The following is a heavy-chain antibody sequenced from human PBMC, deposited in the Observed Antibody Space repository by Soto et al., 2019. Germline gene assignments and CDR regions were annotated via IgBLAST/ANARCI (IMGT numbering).Heavy chain of an antibody. CDR1: GGSISSYY. CDR2: IYYSGST. J-gene: IGHJ6*02. D-gene: IGHD4-4*01. CDR3: ARAPRSMTTTSGYYSGMDV. V-gene: IGHV4-59*01. Sequence: SETLSLTGTVSGGSISSYYCSWIRQPPWKGLEWLGYIYYSGSTNYNPSLKSRVTISVDTSKNQFSLKLSSVTAADTAVYYCARAPRSMTTTSGYYSGMDVLGHGTRV.